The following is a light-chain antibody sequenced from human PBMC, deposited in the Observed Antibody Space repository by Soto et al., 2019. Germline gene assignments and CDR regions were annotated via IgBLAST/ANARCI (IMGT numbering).Light chain of an antibody. CDR1: QNISVY. Sequence: EIVLTQSPATLSLSPGERATLCCRASQNISVYLAWYRQKPGQAPRLLIYDASSRATGIPARFSGSGSGTDFTLTISSLEPEDFAVYYCQQYNNWPPITFGQGTRLEIK. J-gene: IGKJ5*01. CDR2: DAS. CDR3: QQYNNWPPIT. V-gene: IGKV3-11*01.